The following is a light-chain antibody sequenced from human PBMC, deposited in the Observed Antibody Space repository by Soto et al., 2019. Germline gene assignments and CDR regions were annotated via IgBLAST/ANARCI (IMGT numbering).Light chain of an antibody. CDR2: GNN. CDR3: QSYDSSLSGAYV. Sequence: QFVLTQPPSVSGAPGQRVTISCTGSSSNIGAGYDVHWYQQLPGTAPKLLIYGNNNRPSGVPDRFSGSKSGTSASLAITGLQAEDEADYYCQSYDSSLSGAYVFGTGTKLTVL. J-gene: IGLJ1*01. V-gene: IGLV1-40*01. CDR1: SSNIGAGYD.